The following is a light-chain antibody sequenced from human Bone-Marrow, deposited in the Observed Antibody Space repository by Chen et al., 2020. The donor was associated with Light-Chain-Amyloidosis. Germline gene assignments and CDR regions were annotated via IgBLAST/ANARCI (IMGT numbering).Light chain of an antibody. CDR3: QSYQGSSQGV. CDR1: SGSIATNY. CDR2: EDD. Sequence: NFLLTQPHSVSEPPGKTVIISCTRSSGSIATNYVQWSQQRPGSSPTPMIYEDDQRPCAVPNRCSGSIDRSSNSASLTISGLKTEDEANYYCQSYQGSSQGVFGGGTKLTVL. V-gene: IGLV6-57*01. J-gene: IGLJ3*02.